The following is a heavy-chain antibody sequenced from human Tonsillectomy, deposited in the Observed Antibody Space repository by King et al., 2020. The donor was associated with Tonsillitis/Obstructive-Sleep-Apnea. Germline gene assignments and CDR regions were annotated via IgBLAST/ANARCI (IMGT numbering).Heavy chain of an antibody. J-gene: IGHJ4*02. CDR3: ARASLGYTSSWYGIDY. CDR1: CYSFSSYW. Sequence: GQLVQSGAEVKKPGESLQISCQGFCYSFSSYWIGWVRQMPGKGLEWMGIINPGDSDTRYSPSFQGQVTISGDKSTSTAYLQWGSLKASDTALYYCARASLGYTSSWYGIDYWGQGTLVTVSS. V-gene: IGHV5-51*01. D-gene: IGHD6-13*01. CDR2: INPGDSDT.